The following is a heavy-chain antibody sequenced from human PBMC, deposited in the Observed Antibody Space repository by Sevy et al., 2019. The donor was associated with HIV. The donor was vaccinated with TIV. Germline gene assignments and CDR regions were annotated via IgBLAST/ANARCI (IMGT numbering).Heavy chain of an antibody. CDR3: AREGTLVTMII. D-gene: IGHD3-22*01. CDR2: INPHNGNR. V-gene: IGHV1-18*01. CDR1: GYTFTNHG. J-gene: IGHJ4*02. Sequence: ASVKVSCKASGYTFTNHGISWVRQAPGQGLEWMGWINPHNGNRKYAQKLQGRVTMTTDTSTNTAYMEVRSLRSDDTAVYYCAREGTLVTMIIWGQGTLVTVSS.